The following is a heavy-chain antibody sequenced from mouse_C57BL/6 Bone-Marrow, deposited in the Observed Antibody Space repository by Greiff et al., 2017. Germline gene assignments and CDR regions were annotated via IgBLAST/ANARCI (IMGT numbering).Heavy chain of an antibody. CDR2: INPSSGYT. V-gene: IGHV1-4*01. CDR1: GYTFTSYT. D-gene: IGHD2-2*01. Sequence: QVQLQQSGAELARPGASVKMSCKASGYTFTSYTMHWVKQRPGQGLEWIGYINPSSGYTKYNQKFKDKATLTADKSSSTAYMQLSSLTYEDSAVYYCARWLPGYWYFDVWGTGTTVTVSS. CDR3: ARWLPGYWYFDV. J-gene: IGHJ1*03.